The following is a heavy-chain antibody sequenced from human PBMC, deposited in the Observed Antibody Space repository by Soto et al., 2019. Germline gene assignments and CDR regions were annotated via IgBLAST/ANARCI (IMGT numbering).Heavy chain of an antibody. CDR3: ATQTGTTSRWFDP. D-gene: IGHD1-7*01. CDR2: IYPGDSDT. Sequence: PGETLKISCKGSGYSFTSYWIGWVRQMPGKGLEWMGIIYPGDSDTRYSPSFQGQVTISADKSISTAYLQWSSLKASDTAMYYCATQTGTTSRWFDPWGQGTLVTVSS. J-gene: IGHJ5*02. CDR1: GYSFTSYW. V-gene: IGHV5-51*01.